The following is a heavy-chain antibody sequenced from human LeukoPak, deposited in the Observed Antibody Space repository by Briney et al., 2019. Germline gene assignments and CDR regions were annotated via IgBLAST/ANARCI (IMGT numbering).Heavy chain of an antibody. Sequence: ASVKVSCKASGYTFTGYYMHWVRQAPGQGLEWMGWINPNSGGTNYAQKFQGRVTMTRDTSISTAYMELSRLRSDDTAVYYCARAYCSSTSCYRAFDYWGQGTLVTVSS. CDR3: ARAYCSSTSCYRAFDY. J-gene: IGHJ4*02. CDR2: INPNSGGT. V-gene: IGHV1-2*02. D-gene: IGHD2-2*01. CDR1: GYTFTGYY.